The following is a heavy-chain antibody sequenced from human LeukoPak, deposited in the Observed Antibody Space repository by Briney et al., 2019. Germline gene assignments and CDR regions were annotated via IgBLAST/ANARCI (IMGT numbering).Heavy chain of an antibody. D-gene: IGHD5-24*01. CDR3: ARSYEMATIEGIYYYYGMDV. CDR2: ISSSSSYI. J-gene: IGHJ6*02. CDR1: GFTFSSYS. Sequence: GGSLRLSCAASGFTFSSYSMNWVRQAPGKGLEWVSSISSSSSYIYYADSVKGRFTISRDNATNSLYLQMNSLRAEDTAVYYCARSYEMATIEGIYYYYGMDVWGQGTTVTVSS. V-gene: IGHV3-21*01.